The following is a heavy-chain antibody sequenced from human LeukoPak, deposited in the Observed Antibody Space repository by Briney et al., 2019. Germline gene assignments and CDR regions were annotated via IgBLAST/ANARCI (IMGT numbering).Heavy chain of an antibody. CDR2: ISAYNGNT. V-gene: IGHV1-18*01. J-gene: IGHJ6*02. Sequence: ASVKVSCKASGYTFTSYDINWVRQATGQGLEWMGWISAYNGNTNYAQKLQGRVTMTTDTSTSTAYMELRSLRSDDTAVYYCARVNDSGGMDVWGQGTTVTVSS. CDR1: GYTFTSYD. D-gene: IGHD1-1*01. CDR3: ARVNDSGGMDV.